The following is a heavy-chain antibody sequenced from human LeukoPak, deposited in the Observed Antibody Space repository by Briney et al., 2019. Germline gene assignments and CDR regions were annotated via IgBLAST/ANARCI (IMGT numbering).Heavy chain of an antibody. J-gene: IGHJ4*02. Sequence: AAVKVSCMASGYTFIGHLMFGVRQAPGKGVAWMAWINPNSGVTSYARKLQGRLTVTRDTSINTAYMDLSRLRSDGTALYYCARGGAGTAYYDWDFFRFDYWGQGTLVTVSS. V-gene: IGHV1-2*02. CDR3: ARGGAGTAYYDWDFFRFDY. CDR1: GYTFIGHL. CDR2: INPNSGVT. D-gene: IGHD5-12*01.